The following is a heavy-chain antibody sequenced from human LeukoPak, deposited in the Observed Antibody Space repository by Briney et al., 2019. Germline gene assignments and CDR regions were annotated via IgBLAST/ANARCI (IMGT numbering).Heavy chain of an antibody. CDR3: AKAATSGRTRDAFDI. Sequence: QPGGSLRLSCVASGFIFSTYAMNWVRQAPGKGLEWVSVISATGGSTYYGDSVKGRFTISRDNSKNTLYLQMNSLRAEDTAVYYCAKAATSGRTRDAFDIWGPGTMATVSS. J-gene: IGHJ3*02. CDR1: GFIFSTYA. CDR2: ISATGGST. V-gene: IGHV3-23*01. D-gene: IGHD1-26*01.